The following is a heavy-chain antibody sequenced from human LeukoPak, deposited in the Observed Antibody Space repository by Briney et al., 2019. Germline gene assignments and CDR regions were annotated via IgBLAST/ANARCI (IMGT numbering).Heavy chain of an antibody. CDR2: ISGSGGST. J-gene: IGHJ4*02. V-gene: IGHV3-23*01. CDR1: GFTFSSYA. Sequence: GGSLRLSCAASGFTFSSYAMSWVRQAPGKGLEWVSAISGSGGSTYYADSVKGRFTISRDNSKNTLYLQMNSLRAEDTAVYYCAKDGIQLWFRPYYFDYWGQGTLVTVSS. CDR3: AKDGIQLWFRPYYFDY. D-gene: IGHD5-18*01.